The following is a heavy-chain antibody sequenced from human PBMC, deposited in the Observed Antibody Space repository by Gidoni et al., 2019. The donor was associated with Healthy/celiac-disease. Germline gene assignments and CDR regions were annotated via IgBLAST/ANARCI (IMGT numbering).Heavy chain of an antibody. CDR2: INHSGST. CDR3: ARGISPLGAIFDL. J-gene: IGHJ2*01. CDR1: GGSFSGYY. V-gene: IGHV4-34*01. Sequence: QVQLQQWGAGLLKPSETLSLTCAVHGGSFSGYYWSWIRQPPGKGLEWIGKINHSGSTNYNPPLKSRVTISVDTSKNQFSLKLSSVAAADTAVYYCARGISPLGAIFDLWGRGTLVTVSS. D-gene: IGHD3-10*01.